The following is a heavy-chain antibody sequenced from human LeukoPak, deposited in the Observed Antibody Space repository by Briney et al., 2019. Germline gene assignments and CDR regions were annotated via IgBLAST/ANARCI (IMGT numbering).Heavy chain of an antibody. Sequence: GRSLRLSCAASGFTFSSNGMHWVRQAPGKGLEWVAVIWYDGSKKYYEDSVKGRFTISRDNFKNTLDLQMDSLRAEDTAVYYCARVEPTKSDDCWGQGTLVTVSS. CDR1: GFTFSSNG. J-gene: IGHJ4*02. CDR3: ARVEPTKSDDC. CDR2: IWYDGSKK. D-gene: IGHD1-14*01. V-gene: IGHV3-33*01.